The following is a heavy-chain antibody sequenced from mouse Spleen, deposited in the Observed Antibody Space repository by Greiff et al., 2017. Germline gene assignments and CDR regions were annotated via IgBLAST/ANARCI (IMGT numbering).Heavy chain of an antibody. CDR2: ISSGGSYT. CDR3: ARRGDAYYFDY. V-gene: IGHV5-9-1*01. J-gene: IGHJ2*01. D-gene: IGHD3-3*01. Sequence: EVKLVESGGGLVKPGGSLKLSCAASGFTFSSYAMSWVRQTPEKRLEWVATISSGGSYTYYPDSVKGRFTISRDNAKNTLYLQMSSLRSEDTAMYYCARRGDAYYFDYWGQGTTLTVSS. CDR1: GFTFSSYA.